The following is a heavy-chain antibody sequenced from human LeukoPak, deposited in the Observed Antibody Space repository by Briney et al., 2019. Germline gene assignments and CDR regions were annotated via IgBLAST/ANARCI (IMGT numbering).Heavy chain of an antibody. CDR2: LYHSGST. V-gene: IGHV4-38-2*02. J-gene: IGHJ4*02. CDR3: ARVTYSIFDY. CDR1: GYSISSGYY. Sequence: SETLSLTCTVSGYSISSGYYWGWVRQSPGKGLEWIANLYHSGSTYYNPSLKSRVTISVDTSKNQFSLKLSSVTAADTAVYYCARVTYSIFDYWGQGTLVTVSS. D-gene: IGHD2-21*01.